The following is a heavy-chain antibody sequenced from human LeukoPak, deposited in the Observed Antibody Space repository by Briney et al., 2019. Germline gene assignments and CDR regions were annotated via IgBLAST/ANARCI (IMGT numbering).Heavy chain of an antibody. CDR2: INEDGSRK. J-gene: IGHJ4*02. V-gene: IGHV3-7*01. CDR1: GFSFKTSW. Sequence: GGSLRLSCAVSGFSFKTSWIAWVRQAPGKGLEWVTNINEDGSRKNYVGSVKGRFTISRDNAKNSVYLQMNYLKVEDTAMYYCTRDRAYSTFDLWGQGTLVTVSS. CDR3: TRDRAYSTFDL. D-gene: IGHD2-21*01.